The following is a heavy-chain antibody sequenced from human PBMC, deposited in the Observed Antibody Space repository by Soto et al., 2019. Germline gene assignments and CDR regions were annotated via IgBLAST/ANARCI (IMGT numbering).Heavy chain of an antibody. J-gene: IGHJ2*01. CDR2: ISYDGSNK. CDR3: ARDLYYDSGGPNWYFDL. V-gene: IGHV3-30-3*01. D-gene: IGHD3-22*01. Sequence: QVQLVESGGGVVQPGRSLRLSCAASGFTFSSYAMHWVRQAPGKGLEWVAVISYDGSNKYYADSVKGRFTISRDNSKNTLYLQMNSLRAEDTAVYYCARDLYYDSGGPNWYFDLWGRGTLVTVSS. CDR1: GFTFSSYA.